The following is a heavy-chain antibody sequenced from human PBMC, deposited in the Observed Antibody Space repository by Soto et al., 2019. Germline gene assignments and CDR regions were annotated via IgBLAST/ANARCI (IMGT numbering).Heavy chain of an antibody. J-gene: IGHJ6*03. CDR2: ISSRADTI. Sequence: GGSLRLSCAASGFTFSDYYMGWIRQAPGKGLEWVSYISSRADTIYYADSVKGRFTISRDNAKNSLYLQMNSLRAEDTAVYYCARREDYMDVWGKGTKVTVSS. CDR3: ARREDYMDV. CDR1: GFTFSDYY. V-gene: IGHV3-11*01.